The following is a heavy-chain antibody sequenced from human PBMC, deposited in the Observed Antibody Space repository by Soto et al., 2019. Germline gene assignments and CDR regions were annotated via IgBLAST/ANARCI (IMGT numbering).Heavy chain of an antibody. CDR1: GYTFTSYG. V-gene: IGHV1-18*01. Sequence: ASVKVSCKASGYTFTSYGISWVRQAPGQGLEWMGWISAYNGNTNYAQKLQGRVTMTTDTSTSTAYMELRSLRSDDTAVYYCARDADYSNRAYYYYYYGMDVWGQGTTVTVSS. CDR2: ISAYNGNT. CDR3: ARDADYSNRAYYYYYYGMDV. J-gene: IGHJ6*02. D-gene: IGHD4-4*01.